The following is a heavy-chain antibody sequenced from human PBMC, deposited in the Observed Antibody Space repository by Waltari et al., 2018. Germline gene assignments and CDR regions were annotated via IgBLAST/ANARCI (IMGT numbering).Heavy chain of an antibody. CDR1: GFTFSSYS. CDR2: ISSSRSYI. V-gene: IGHV3-21*01. CDR3: ARVSYYDSSGYYY. J-gene: IGHJ4*02. Sequence: EVQLVESGGGLVKPGGSLRLSCAASGFTFSSYSMNWVRQAPGKGLEWVSSISSSRSYIYYADSVKGRFTISRDNAKNSLYLQMNSLRAEDTAVYYCARVSYYDSSGYYYWGQGTLVTVSS. D-gene: IGHD3-22*01.